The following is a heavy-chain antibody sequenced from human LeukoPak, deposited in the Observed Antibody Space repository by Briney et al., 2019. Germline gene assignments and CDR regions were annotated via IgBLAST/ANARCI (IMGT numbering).Heavy chain of an antibody. CDR1: GGSISSSNW. D-gene: IGHD6-19*01. Sequence: SGTLSLTCAVSGGSISSSNWWSWVRQPPGKGLEWIGEIYHSGSTNYSPSLKSRVTISVDKSKNQFSLKLSSVTAADTAMYYCARVAVAGRVSWFDPWGQGTLVTVSS. J-gene: IGHJ5*02. CDR3: ARVAVAGRVSWFDP. CDR2: IYHSGST. V-gene: IGHV4-4*02.